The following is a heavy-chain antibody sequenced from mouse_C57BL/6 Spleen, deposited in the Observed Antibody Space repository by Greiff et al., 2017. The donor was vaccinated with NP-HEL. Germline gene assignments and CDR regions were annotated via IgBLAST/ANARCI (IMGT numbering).Heavy chain of an antibody. CDR3: ARSGVYDGYYVAFDD. CDR1: GYTFTSYW. J-gene: IGHJ2*01. CDR2: IDPNSGGT. V-gene: IGHV1-72*01. D-gene: IGHD2-3*01. Sequence: QVQLKQPGAELVKPGASVKLSCKASGYTFTSYWMHWVKQRPGRGLEWIGRIDPNSGGTKYNEKFKSKATLTVDKPSSTAYMQLRSLTSEDSAVYYCARSGVYDGYYVAFDDWGKGTTLTVSS.